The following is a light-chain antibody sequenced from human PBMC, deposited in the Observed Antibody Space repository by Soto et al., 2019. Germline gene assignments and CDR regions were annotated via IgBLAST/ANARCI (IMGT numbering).Light chain of an antibody. Sequence: EIVMTQSRATLSVSPWERVTLSCAASQSVSSNLAWYQQKPGQAPRLLMYGASTRATGIPARFSGSGSGTEFTLTISSLQSEDFAVYYCQQYDNWPLTFGGGTKVDIK. J-gene: IGKJ4*01. CDR3: QQYDNWPLT. V-gene: IGKV3-15*01. CDR1: QSVSSN. CDR2: GAS.